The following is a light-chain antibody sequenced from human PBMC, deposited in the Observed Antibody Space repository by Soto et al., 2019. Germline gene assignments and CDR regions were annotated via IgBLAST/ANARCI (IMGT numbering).Light chain of an antibody. CDR3: QQYGSAAST. Sequence: EIVLTQSPGTLSLSPGERATLSCRASQSVRKTYLGWYKQKPGQAPRLLIYDASSRATGIPDRFSGSGSETDFTLTISRLEPEDFAVYYCQQYGSAASTFGEGTKVEV. CDR2: DAS. V-gene: IGKV3-20*01. CDR1: QSVRKTY. J-gene: IGKJ4*01.